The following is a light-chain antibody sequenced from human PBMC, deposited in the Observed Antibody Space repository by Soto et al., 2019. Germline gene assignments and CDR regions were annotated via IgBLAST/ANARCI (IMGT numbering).Light chain of an antibody. J-gene: IGKJ1*01. CDR1: QSVSNN. CDR2: DAS. Sequence: ILRTQSPATLSVSPGERATLSCRASQSVSNNLAWYQQKPGQAPRLLIYDASTRATGIPARLSGSGSGTEFTLTISGLQSEDFAVYDWQQYTNWPPWTFGQGTKVEIK. CDR3: QQYTNWPPWT. V-gene: IGKV3-15*01.